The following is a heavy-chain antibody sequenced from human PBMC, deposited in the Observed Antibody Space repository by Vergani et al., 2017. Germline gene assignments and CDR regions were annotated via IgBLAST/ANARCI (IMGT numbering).Heavy chain of an antibody. D-gene: IGHD3-22*01. Sequence: QVQLVQSGAEVKKPGASVKVSCKASGYTFTSYDINWVRQATGQGLEWMGWMNPNSGNTGYAQKFQGRVTMTRNTAISTAYMELSSLRSEDTAVYYCARGGLYDNSGYYYSFDYWGQGTLVTVSS. CDR2: MNPNSGNT. V-gene: IGHV1-8*01. CDR1: GYTFTSYD. CDR3: ARGGLYDNSGYYYSFDY. J-gene: IGHJ4*02.